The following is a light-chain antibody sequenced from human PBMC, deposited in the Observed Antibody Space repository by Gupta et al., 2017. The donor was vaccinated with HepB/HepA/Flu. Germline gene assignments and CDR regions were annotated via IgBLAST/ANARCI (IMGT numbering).Light chain of an antibody. Sequence: SYILTQPPSVSVAPGRTARITCGGNNIGTKSVHWYQQTPGQAPFVVIYEDTNRPSGIPERISCSNSGNTATLTISRVEAGDEADYDYQVWATRTDHPWVFGGGTKLTV. CDR1: NIGTKS. J-gene: IGLJ3*02. CDR2: EDT. V-gene: IGLV3-21*02. CDR3: QVWATRTDHPWV.